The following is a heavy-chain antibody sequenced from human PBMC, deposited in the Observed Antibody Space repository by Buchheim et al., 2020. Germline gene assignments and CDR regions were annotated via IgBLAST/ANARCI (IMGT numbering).Heavy chain of an antibody. D-gene: IGHD6-19*01. J-gene: IGHJ5*02. CDR1: GGSFSGYY. CDR3: ARGSGIAVAGNRWFDP. Sequence: QVQLQQWGAGLLKPSETLSLTCAVYGGSFSGYYWSWIRQPPGKGLEWIGEINHSGSTNYNPSLKSRVTISVDTSKNQFSLKLSSVTAADTAVYYCARGSGIAVAGNRWFDPWGQGTL. CDR2: INHSGST. V-gene: IGHV4-34*01.